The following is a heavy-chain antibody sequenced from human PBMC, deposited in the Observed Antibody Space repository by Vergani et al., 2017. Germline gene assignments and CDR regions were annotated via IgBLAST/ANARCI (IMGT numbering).Heavy chain of an antibody. D-gene: IGHD3-10*01. CDR1: GFTFSSYA. J-gene: IGHJ4*02. V-gene: IGHV3-23*01. Sequence: EVQLLESGGGLVQPGGSLRLSCAASGFTFSSYAMSWVRQAPGKGLEWVSAISGSGGSTYYADSVKGRFTISRDNSKNTLYLQMNSLRAEYTAVYYCAGGTGMAYYFDYWGQGTLVTVSS. CDR3: AGGTGMAYYFDY. CDR2: ISGSGGST.